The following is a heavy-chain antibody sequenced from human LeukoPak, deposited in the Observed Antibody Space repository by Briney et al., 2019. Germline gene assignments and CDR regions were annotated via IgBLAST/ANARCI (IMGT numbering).Heavy chain of an antibody. CDR3: ARLGYGYSSRWSNGGYFQY. CDR1: GFTFSSYW. J-gene: IGHJ1*01. Sequence: PGGSLRLSCVVSGFTFSSYWMSWLRQAPGKGLEWVANIKQDGSEKYYVDSVKGRFTISRDNAENSLFLQMSSLRDEDTAVYYCARLGYGYSSRWSNGGYFQYWGQGTLVTVSS. D-gene: IGHD6-13*01. V-gene: IGHV3-7*01. CDR2: IKQDGSEK.